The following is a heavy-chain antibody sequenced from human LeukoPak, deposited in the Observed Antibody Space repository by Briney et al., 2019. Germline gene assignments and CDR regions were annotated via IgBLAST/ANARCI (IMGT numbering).Heavy chain of an antibody. J-gene: IGHJ4*02. CDR3: ARARPPTAMDPFDY. D-gene: IGHD5-18*01. Sequence: PGGSLRLSCAAPGFTFDDYGMSWVRQAPGKGLEWVSGINWNGGSTGYADSVKGRFTISRDNAKNSLYLQMNSLRAEDTALYYCARARPPTAMDPFDYWGQGTLVTVSS. CDR2: INWNGGST. CDR1: GFTFDDYG. V-gene: IGHV3-20*04.